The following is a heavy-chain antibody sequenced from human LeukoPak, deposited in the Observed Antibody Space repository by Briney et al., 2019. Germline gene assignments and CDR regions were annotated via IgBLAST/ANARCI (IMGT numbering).Heavy chain of an antibody. D-gene: IGHD5-12*01. CDR1: GDSVSSYY. CDR2: ISTSGSA. J-gene: IGHJ4*02. V-gene: IGHV4-4*07. Sequence: PSETLSLTCTVSGDSVSSYYWSWIRQPAGNRLEWIGHISTSGSARYNPSLKSRVTLSIDTSKNQISLNVKSVTAADTAVYYCTGESYRTSFLFDLWGQGTLVTVSS. CDR3: TGESYRTSFLFDL.